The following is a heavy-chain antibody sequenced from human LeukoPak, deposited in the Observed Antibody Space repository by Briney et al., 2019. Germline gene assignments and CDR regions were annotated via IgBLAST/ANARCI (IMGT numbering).Heavy chain of an antibody. Sequence: GGSLRLSCAASGFTFSSYGVHWVRQAPGKGLEWVAFIRYDGSNKYYADSVKGRFTISRDNSKNTLYLQMNSLGAEDTAVYYCAKGYSMVRGVRDFDYWGQGTLVTVSS. D-gene: IGHD3-10*01. CDR3: AKGYSMVRGVRDFDY. V-gene: IGHV3-30*02. CDR1: GFTFSSYG. J-gene: IGHJ4*02. CDR2: IRYDGSNK.